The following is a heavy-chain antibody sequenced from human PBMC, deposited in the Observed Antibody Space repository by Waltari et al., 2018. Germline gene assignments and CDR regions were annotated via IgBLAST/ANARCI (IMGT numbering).Heavy chain of an antibody. J-gene: IGHJ4*02. V-gene: IGHV4-31*03. CDR2: IYYSGMT. Sequence: QVQLQESGPGLVKPSQTLSLTCTVSGGSISSGGYYWSWIRQHPGQGLEWIGYIYYSGMTYSNPSSKSGVTRSVDSSKNQFSLKLSAVTAADTAVYYCARGMVVTAIHFDYWGQGTLVTVSS. CDR1: GGSISSGGYY. CDR3: ARGMVVTAIHFDY. D-gene: IGHD2-21*02.